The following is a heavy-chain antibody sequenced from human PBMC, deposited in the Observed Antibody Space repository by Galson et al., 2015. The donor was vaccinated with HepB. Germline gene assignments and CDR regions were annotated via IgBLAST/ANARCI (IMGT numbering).Heavy chain of an antibody. V-gene: IGHV1-69*04. D-gene: IGHD6-19*01. CDR2: IIPILGIA. CDR3: ARDLPDQGWYWIRRAFDI. J-gene: IGHJ3*02. CDR1: GGTFSSYA. Sequence: SVKVSCKASGGTFSSYAISWVRQAPGQGLEWMGRIIPILGIANYAQKFQGRVTITADKSTSTAYMELSSLRSEDTAVYYCARDLPDQGWYWIRRAFDIWGQGTMVTVSS.